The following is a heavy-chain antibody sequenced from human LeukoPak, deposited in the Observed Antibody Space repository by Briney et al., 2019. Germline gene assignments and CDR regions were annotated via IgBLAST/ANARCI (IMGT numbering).Heavy chain of an antibody. Sequence: PSETLSLTCAVYGGSFSGYYWGWIRQPPGKGLEWIGSIFHSGNTYYNPSLKSRVTISVDTSKNQFSLKMSSVTAADTAVYYCARPATVTGGDYFDYWGQGTLVTVSS. V-gene: IGHV4-38-2*01. CDR3: ARPATVTGGDYFDY. CDR1: GGSFSGYY. CDR2: IFHSGNT. J-gene: IGHJ4*02. D-gene: IGHD4-17*01.